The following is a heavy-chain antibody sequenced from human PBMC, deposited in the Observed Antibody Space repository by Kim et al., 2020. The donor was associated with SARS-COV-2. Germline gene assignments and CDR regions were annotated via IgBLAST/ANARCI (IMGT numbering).Heavy chain of an antibody. CDR2: ISYDGSNK. V-gene: IGHV3-30*18. D-gene: IGHD6-13*01. Sequence: GGSLRLSCAASGFTFSSYGMHWVRQAPGKGLEWVAVISYDGSNKYYADSVKGRFTISRDNSKNTLYLQMNSLRAEDTAVYYCAKEGGIAAAFDYWGQGTLVTVSS. CDR1: GFTFSSYG. CDR3: AKEGGIAAAFDY. J-gene: IGHJ4*02.